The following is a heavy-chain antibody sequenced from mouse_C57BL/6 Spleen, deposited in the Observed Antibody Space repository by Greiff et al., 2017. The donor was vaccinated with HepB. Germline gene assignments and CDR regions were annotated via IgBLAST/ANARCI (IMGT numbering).Heavy chain of an antibody. CDR3: ARSIVITTVNWYFDV. D-gene: IGHD1-1*01. CDR2: IYPGDGDT. V-gene: IGHV1-82*01. CDR1: GYAFSSSW. J-gene: IGHJ1*03. Sequence: VQLQQSGPELVKPGASVKISCKASGYAFSSSWMNWVKQRPGKGLEWIGRIYPGDGDTNYNGKFKGKATLTADTSSSTAYMQLSSLTSEDSAVYFCARSIVITTVNWYFDVWGTGTTVTVSA.